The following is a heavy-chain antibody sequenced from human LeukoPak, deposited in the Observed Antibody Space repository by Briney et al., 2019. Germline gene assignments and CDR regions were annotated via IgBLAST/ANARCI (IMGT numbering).Heavy chain of an antibody. Sequence: GRSLRLSCAASGFTFSSYAMHWVRQAPGKGLEWVAVISYDGSNKYYADSVKGRFTISRDNSKNTLYLQMNSLRAEDTAVYYCAKGYGGLGFDYWGQGTLVTVSS. J-gene: IGHJ4*02. CDR1: GFTFSSYA. D-gene: IGHD4-23*01. V-gene: IGHV3-30-3*01. CDR3: AKGYGGLGFDY. CDR2: ISYDGSNK.